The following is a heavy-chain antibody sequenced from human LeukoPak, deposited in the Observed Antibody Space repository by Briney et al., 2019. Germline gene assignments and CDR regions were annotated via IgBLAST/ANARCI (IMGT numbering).Heavy chain of an antibody. Sequence: GRSLRLSCAASGFTFSNYAMHWVRQAPGKGLEWVAVMWYDGSNENYADTVKGRFTISRDNSKNMLNLQVNSLRAEDTAVYYCARRSAVGTHGMDVWVKGTTVTVSS. V-gene: IGHV3-33*01. CDR1: GFTFSNYA. CDR2: MWYDGSNE. J-gene: IGHJ6*04. CDR3: ARRSAVGTHGMDV. D-gene: IGHD6-13*01.